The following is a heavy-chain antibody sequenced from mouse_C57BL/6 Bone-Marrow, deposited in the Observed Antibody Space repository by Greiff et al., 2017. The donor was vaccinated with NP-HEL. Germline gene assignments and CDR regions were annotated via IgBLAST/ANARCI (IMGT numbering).Heavy chain of an antibody. CDR2: IHPNSGST. D-gene: IGHD2-3*01. V-gene: IGHV1-64*01. CDR1: GYTFTSYW. Sequence: VQLQQPGAELVKPGASVKLSCKASGYTFTSYWMHWVKQRPGQGLEWIGMIHPNSGSTNYNEKFKSKATLTVDKSSSTAYMQLSSLTSEDSAVYYCARRALYDGYLDYWGQGTTLTVSS. J-gene: IGHJ2*01. CDR3: ARRALYDGYLDY.